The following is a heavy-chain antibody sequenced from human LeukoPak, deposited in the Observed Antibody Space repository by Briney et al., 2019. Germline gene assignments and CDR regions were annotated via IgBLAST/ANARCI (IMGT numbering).Heavy chain of an antibody. CDR2: IYDSGST. D-gene: IGHD3-9*01. CDR1: GFTFSSYW. Sequence: GSLRLSCAASGFTFSSYWMSWIRQPPGKGLEWIGYIYDSGSTNYNPSLKSRVTISVDTSKNQFSLKLRSVTAADTAVYYCAREDILTGYFDYWGQGTLVTVSS. CDR3: AREDILTGYFDY. J-gene: IGHJ4*02. V-gene: IGHV4-59*01.